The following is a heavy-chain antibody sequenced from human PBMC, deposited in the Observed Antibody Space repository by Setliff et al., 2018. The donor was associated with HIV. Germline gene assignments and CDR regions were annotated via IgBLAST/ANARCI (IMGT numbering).Heavy chain of an antibody. CDR1: GDSVNDRSYF. Sequence: ASETLSLTCTVSGDSVNDRSYFWGWIRQPPGKGLEWIGTFYYNGDPRYNPSLKSRVTISVDTSKNQFSLNLNSVTAADTAVYYCVRHDDSDFSGDPDWFDPWGQGILVTVSS. D-gene: IGHD2-15*01. J-gene: IGHJ5*02. CDR3: VRHDDSDFSGDPDWFDP. CDR2: FYYNGDP. V-gene: IGHV4-39*01.